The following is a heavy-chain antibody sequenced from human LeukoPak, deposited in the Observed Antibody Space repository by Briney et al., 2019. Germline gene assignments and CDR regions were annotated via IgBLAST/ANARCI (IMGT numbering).Heavy chain of an antibody. D-gene: IGHD3-22*01. CDR3: AKDQTDYYDSSGYSNFDY. V-gene: IGHV3-66*01. CDR2: IYSGGST. Sequence: PGGSLRLSCAASGFTVSSNYMSWVRQAPGKGLEWVSVIYSGGSTYYADSVKGRFTISRDNSKNTLYLQMNSLRAEDTAVYYCAKDQTDYYDSSGYSNFDYWGQGTLVTVSS. J-gene: IGHJ4*02. CDR1: GFTVSSNY.